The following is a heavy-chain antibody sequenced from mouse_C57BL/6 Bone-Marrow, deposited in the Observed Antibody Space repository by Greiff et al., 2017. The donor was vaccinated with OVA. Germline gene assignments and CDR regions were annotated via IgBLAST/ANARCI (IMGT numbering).Heavy chain of an antibody. CDR2: ISYDGSN. J-gene: IGHJ4*01. CDR1: GYSITSGYY. V-gene: IGHV3-6*01. D-gene: IGHD2-1*01. CDR3: ARDHLLYYAMDY. Sequence: EVQLKESGPGLVKPSQSLSLTCSVTGYSITSGYYWNWIRQFPGNKLEWMGYISYDGSNNYNPSLKNRISITRDTSKNQFFLKLNSVTTEDTATYYCARDHLLYYAMDYWGQGTSVTVSS.